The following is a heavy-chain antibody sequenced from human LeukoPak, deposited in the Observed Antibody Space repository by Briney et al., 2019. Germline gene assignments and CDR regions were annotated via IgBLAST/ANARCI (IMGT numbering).Heavy chain of an antibody. Sequence: GGSLRLSCAASGFTFSSYAMSWVRQAPGKGLEWVSGISDSGGSTHYADSVKGRFTISRDNSKYMLYLQMNSLRAEDTAVYYCAKDDRSYDSSGYLYYYYYYGMDVWGQGTTVTVSS. J-gene: IGHJ6*02. V-gene: IGHV3-23*01. CDR1: GFTFSSYA. D-gene: IGHD3-22*01. CDR3: AKDDRSYDSSGYLYYYYYYGMDV. CDR2: ISDSGGST.